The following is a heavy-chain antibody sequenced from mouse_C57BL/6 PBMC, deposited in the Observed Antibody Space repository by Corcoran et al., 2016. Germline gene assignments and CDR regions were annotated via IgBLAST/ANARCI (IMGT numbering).Heavy chain of an antibody. J-gene: IGHJ3*01. CDR2: INPNNGGT. CDR1: GYTFTDYY. CDR3: ATFPAWFAY. Sequence: EVQLQQSGPELVKPGASVKISCKASGYTFTDYYMNWVKQSHGKSLEWIGDINPNNGGTSYNQKFKGKATLTVDKSSSTAYMELRSLTSEDSAVYYCATFPAWFAYWGQVTLVTVSA. V-gene: IGHV1-26*01.